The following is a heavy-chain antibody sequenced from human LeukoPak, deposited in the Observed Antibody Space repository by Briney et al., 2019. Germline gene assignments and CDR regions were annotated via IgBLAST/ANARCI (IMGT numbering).Heavy chain of an antibody. CDR3: ARGQSSVVTDIPYYFDF. D-gene: IGHD2-21*02. J-gene: IGHJ4*02. V-gene: IGHV4-59*01. CDR1: GGSISSYY. Sequence: SETLSLTCTVSGGSISSYYWSWIRQPPGAGLEWIGYIYYSGSTNYNPSLKSRVTISVDTSKNQFSLKLSSVTAADTAVYYCARGQSSVVTDIPYYFDFWGRGTLVTVSS. CDR2: IYYSGST.